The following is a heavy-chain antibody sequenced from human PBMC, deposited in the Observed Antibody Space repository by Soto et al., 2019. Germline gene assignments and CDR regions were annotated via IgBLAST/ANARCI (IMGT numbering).Heavy chain of an antibody. V-gene: IGHV5-10-1*01. CDR1: GYSFTSYW. D-gene: IGHD6-6*01. J-gene: IGHJ6*02. CDR3: ARAEYSSSSYYGMDV. CDR2: IDPSDSYT. Sequence: GASLKISCKGSGYSFTSYWISWVRQMPGKGLEWMGRIDPSDSYTNYSPSFQGHVTISADKSISTAYLQWSSLKASDTAMYYCARAEYSSSSYYGMDVWGQGTTVTVSS.